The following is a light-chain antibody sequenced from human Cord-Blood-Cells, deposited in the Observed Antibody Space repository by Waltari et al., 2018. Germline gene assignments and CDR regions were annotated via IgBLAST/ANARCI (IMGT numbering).Light chain of an antibody. Sequence: SYDLTQPPSVSVSPGQTARNTCSGDALPKQSAYWYQQKPGQAPVLVIYKDSERPSGIPERFSGSSSGTTVTLTISGVQAEDEADYYCQSADSSGTYVVFGGGTKLTVL. V-gene: IGLV3-25*02. CDR1: ALPKQS. CDR3: QSADSSGTYVV. CDR2: KDS. J-gene: IGLJ2*01.